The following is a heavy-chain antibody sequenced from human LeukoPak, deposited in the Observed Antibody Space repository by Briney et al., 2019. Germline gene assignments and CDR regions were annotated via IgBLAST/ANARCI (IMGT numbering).Heavy chain of an antibody. CDR1: GYTFTSYD. D-gene: IGHD6-6*01. J-gene: IGHJ6*03. CDR3: ARYYSSSYYYYYYYMDV. CDR2: MNLNSGNT. V-gene: IGHV1-8*01. Sequence: SVKVSCKASGYTFTSYDINWVRQATGQGLEWMGWMNLNSGNTGYAQKFQGRVTMTRNTSISTAYMELSSLRSEDTAVYYCARYYSSSYYYYYYYMDVWGKGTTVTVSS.